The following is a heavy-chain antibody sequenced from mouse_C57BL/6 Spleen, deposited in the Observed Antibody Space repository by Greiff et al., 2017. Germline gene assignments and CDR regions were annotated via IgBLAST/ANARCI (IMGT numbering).Heavy chain of an antibody. J-gene: IGHJ2*01. CDR2: ISSGGSYT. D-gene: IGHD1-3*01. V-gene: IGHV5-6*02. Sequence: EVKVVESGGDLVKPGGSLKLSCAASGFTFSSYGMSWVRQTPDKRLEWVATISSGGSYTSYPDSVKGRFTISRDNAKNTLYLQMSSLKSVDTAMYYCARRVYSYFDFWGKGTTLTVSS. CDR1: GFTFSSYG. CDR3: ARRVYSYFDF.